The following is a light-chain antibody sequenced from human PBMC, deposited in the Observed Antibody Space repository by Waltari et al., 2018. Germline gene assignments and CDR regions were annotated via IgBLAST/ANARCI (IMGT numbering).Light chain of an antibody. CDR3: CSYAGSDTPYV. CDR2: EVT. J-gene: IGLJ1*01. CDR1: SRPVGGHNC. V-gene: IGLV2-8*01. Sequence: SALTQPPSASRAPGQSVTISCTGTSRPVGGHNCVSSYQQHPGTAPKVIIYEVTKRPSAVPDRFSGSKSGNTASLTVSGLQTADAADYYCCSYAGSDTPYVFGTGTTVPVL.